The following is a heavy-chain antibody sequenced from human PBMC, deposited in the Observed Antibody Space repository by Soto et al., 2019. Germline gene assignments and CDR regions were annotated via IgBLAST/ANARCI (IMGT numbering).Heavy chain of an antibody. J-gene: IGHJ6*02. CDR1: GGTFSTSS. CDR2: ILPIFGTA. D-gene: IGHD2-2*01. CDR3: ARDGQETERYCISTSCYPYYYGMDV. V-gene: IGHV1-69*13. Sequence: ASVKVSCKASGGTFSTSSINWLRQAPGQRPEWMGNILPIFGTADYAQKFQGRVTITADESTSTAYMELSSLRSEDTAVYYCARDGQETERYCISTSCYPYYYGMDVWGQGTTVTVSS.